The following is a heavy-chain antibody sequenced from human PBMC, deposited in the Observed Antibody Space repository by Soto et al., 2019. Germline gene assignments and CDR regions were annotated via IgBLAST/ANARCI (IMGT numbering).Heavy chain of an antibody. CDR3: ARCRSGWVSWFDP. V-gene: IGHV4-30-2*01. J-gene: IGHJ5*02. Sequence: SETLSLTCPVSGYSISTGYSWSWIRQPPGKGLEWIGYIYHSGSTYYNPSLKSRVTISVDRSKNQFSLKLSSVTAADTAVYYCARCRSGWVSWFDPWGQGTLVTVSS. D-gene: IGHD2-15*01. CDR1: GYSISTGYS. CDR2: IYHSGST.